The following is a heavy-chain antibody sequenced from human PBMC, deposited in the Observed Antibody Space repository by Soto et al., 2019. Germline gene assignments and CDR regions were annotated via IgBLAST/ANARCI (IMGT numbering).Heavy chain of an antibody. CDR1: GYTFTNDG. CDR2: ISAYNGNT. Sequence: QVQLVQSGAEVKKPGASVKVSWSASGYTFTNDGIIWVRKAPGQGLEWMGWISAYNGNTNYAQNLQGRVTMTTDTSTSTAYMELRRVRSDDTAVYYCARDLPPVDYWGQGTLVTVSS. J-gene: IGHJ4*02. CDR3: ARDLPPVDY. V-gene: IGHV1-18*01.